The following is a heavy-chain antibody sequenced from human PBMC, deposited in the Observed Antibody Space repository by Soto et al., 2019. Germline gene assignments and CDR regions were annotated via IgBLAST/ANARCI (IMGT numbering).Heavy chain of an antibody. CDR3: ARSRTIADAFDM. CDR2: IIPILAIT. J-gene: IGHJ3*02. Sequence: QVQLVQSGAEVKKPGSSVRVSCRASGGTFSSYTITWVRQAPGQGLEWMGRIIPILAITHYAQKFQGRVSITADKSTTIAYMDLSSLTSEDTAVYYCARSRTIADAFDMWGQGTLVAVSS. V-gene: IGHV1-69*02. CDR1: GGTFSSYT. D-gene: IGHD3-9*01.